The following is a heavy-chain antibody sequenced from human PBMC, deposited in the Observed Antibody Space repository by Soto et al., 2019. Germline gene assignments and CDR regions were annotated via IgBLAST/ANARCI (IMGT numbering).Heavy chain of an antibody. Sequence: PSETLSLTCAVYGGSFSGYYWSWIRQPPGKGLEWIGEINHSGSTNYNPSLKSRVTISVDTSKNQFSLKLSSVTAADTAVYYCAGNTIFERLLPWGQGXLVTVSS. CDR1: GGSFSGYY. CDR3: AGNTIFERLLP. J-gene: IGHJ5*02. V-gene: IGHV4-34*01. D-gene: IGHD3-3*01. CDR2: INHSGST.